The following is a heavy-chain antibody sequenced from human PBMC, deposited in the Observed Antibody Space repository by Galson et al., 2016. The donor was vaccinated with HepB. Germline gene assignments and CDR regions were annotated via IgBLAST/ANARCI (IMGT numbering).Heavy chain of an antibody. CDR1: GGSISHYY. Sequence: TLSLTCTVSGGSISHYYWSWIRQPPGKGLEWIGYIYYTGATNYNPSLKSRVTISVDTSKNQFSLKLRSVTVADTAVYYCARTAGDFFNYWGQGTLVTVSS. J-gene: IGHJ4*02. CDR2: IYYTGAT. CDR3: ARTAGDFFNY. V-gene: IGHV4-59*01.